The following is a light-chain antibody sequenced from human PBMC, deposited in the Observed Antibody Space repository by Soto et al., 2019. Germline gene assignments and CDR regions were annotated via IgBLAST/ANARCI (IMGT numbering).Light chain of an antibody. J-gene: IGKJ1*01. CDR1: QSVGGN. Sequence: EIVMTQSPATLSVSPGDSATLSCRASQSVGGNLAWYQQNPGQAPRLLIYGASTRATGIPARFSGSGSGTEFTLTISSLQAEDFATYFCQQYNKWPRTFGQGTKVEVK. CDR3: QQYNKWPRT. CDR2: GAS. V-gene: IGKV3-15*01.